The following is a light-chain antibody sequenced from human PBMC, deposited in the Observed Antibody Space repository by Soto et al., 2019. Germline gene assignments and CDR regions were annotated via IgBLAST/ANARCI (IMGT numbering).Light chain of an antibody. CDR3: QQSYTTPIT. CDR2: AAS. Sequence: DIQMTQSPSSLSASVGDRVIITCRASQTISSHLNWYQQKPGKAPNLLVYAASSLQSGVPSRFTGSGSGTDFTLTISSLQPEDFATYLCQQSYTTPITFGQGTRL. V-gene: IGKV1-39*01. J-gene: IGKJ5*01. CDR1: QTISSH.